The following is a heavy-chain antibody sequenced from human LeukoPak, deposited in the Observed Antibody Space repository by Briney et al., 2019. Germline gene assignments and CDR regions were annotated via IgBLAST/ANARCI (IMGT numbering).Heavy chain of an antibody. CDR3: TTGGGGSSWYSLDY. CDR2: IKRKTDGGTT. CDR1: GFTFSNAW. V-gene: IGHV3-15*01. Sequence: GGSLRLSCAASGFTFSNAWMSWVRQAPGKGLEWVGRIKRKTDGGTTDYAALVTGRFIISRDDSKNTLYLQMNSLKIEDTGVYFCTTGGGGSSWYSLDYWGQGTLVTVPS. D-gene: IGHD6-13*01. J-gene: IGHJ4*02.